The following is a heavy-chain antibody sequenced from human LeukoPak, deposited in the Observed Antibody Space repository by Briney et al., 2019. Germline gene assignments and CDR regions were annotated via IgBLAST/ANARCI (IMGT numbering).Heavy chain of an antibody. V-gene: IGHV3-30*02. Sequence: PGGSLRLSCAASGFSFSNYGMHWVRQAPGKGLEWVAFIRFDGTDEFYADSVKGRFTISRDNAKNSLYLQMNSLRAEDTAVYYCARGPLAEFDYWGQGTLVTVSS. CDR1: GFSFSNYG. J-gene: IGHJ4*02. CDR2: IRFDGTDE. CDR3: ARGPLAEFDY.